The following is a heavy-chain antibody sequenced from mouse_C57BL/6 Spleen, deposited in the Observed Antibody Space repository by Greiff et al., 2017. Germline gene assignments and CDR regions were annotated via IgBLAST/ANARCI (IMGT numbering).Heavy chain of an antibody. CDR3: ARLDDYSYYFDY. Sequence: EVPLQQSGPELLKPGASVKMSCKASGYTLTDYNMHWVKQSHGKSLEWIGYITPNNGGTSYNQKFKGKATLTVNKSSSTAYMELRSLTSEDSAVYYCARLDDYSYYFDYWGQGTTLTVSS. CDR1: GYTLTDYN. J-gene: IGHJ2*01. D-gene: IGHD2-4*01. CDR2: ITPNNGGT. V-gene: IGHV1-22*01.